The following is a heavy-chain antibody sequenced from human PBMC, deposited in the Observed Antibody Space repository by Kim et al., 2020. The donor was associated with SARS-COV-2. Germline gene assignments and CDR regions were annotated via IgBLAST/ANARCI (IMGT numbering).Heavy chain of an antibody. CDR3: ARGLTRTTSGWFDP. V-gene: IGHV4-34*01. Sequence: SETLSLTCAVYGGSFSGYYWSWIRQPPGKGLEWIGEINHSGSTNYNPSLKSRVTISVDTSKNQFSLKLSSVTAADTAVYYCARGLTRTTSGWFDPWGQGTLVTVSS. D-gene: IGHD1-7*01. CDR2: INHSGST. CDR1: GGSFSGYY. J-gene: IGHJ5*02.